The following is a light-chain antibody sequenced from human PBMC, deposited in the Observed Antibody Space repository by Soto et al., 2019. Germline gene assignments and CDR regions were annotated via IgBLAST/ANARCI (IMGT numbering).Light chain of an antibody. CDR1: SSDVGGYKY. V-gene: IGLV2-8*01. CDR3: SSYAGSSIWV. CDR2: EVS. Sequence: QSVPTQPPSASGSPGQSATISCTGTSSDVGGYKYVSWYQQYPGKAPKLIIYEVSKRPSGVPDRFSGSKSGNTASLTVSGLQAADEADYYCSSYAGSSIWVFGGGTKLTVL. J-gene: IGLJ2*01.